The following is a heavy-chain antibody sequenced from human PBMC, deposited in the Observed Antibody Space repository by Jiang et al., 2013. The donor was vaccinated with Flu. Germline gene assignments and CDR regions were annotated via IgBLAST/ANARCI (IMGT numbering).Heavy chain of an antibody. D-gene: IGHD2-2*01. CDR2: ISAYNGYT. Sequence: SGAEVKKPGASVKVSCKASGYTFSSHAITWVRQAPGQGLEWMGWISAYNGYTNYAQKFQGRVTMTTDTSTSTAYMELRTLRSDDTAVYYCARGPRGDIVAVPAALPDYYYYGMDVWGQGTTVTVSS. CDR3: ARGPRGDIVAVPAALPDYYYYGMDV. CDR1: GYTFSSHA. V-gene: IGHV1-18*01. J-gene: IGHJ6*02.